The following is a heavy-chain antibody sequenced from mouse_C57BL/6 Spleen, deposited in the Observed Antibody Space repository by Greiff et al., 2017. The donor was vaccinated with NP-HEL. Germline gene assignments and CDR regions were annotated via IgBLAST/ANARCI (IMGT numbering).Heavy chain of an antibody. CDR3: ARRDYYGSLYFDV. CDR2: INPYNGGT. J-gene: IGHJ1*03. Sequence: EVQLQQSGPVLVKPGASVKMSCKASGYTFTDYYMNWVKQSHGKSLEWIGVINPYNGGTSYNQKFKGKATLTVDKSSSTAYMELNSLTSEDSAVYYCARRDYYGSLYFDVWGTGTTVTVSS. V-gene: IGHV1-19*01. D-gene: IGHD1-1*01. CDR1: GYTFTDYY.